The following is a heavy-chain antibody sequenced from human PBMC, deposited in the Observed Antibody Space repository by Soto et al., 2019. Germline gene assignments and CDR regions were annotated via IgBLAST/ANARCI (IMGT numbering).Heavy chain of an antibody. J-gene: IGHJ4*02. CDR2: INPSGGST. CDR1: GYTFTSYN. D-gene: IGHD3-22*01. Sequence: AAVKVSCKASGYTFTSYNMHWGRQGPGEGLEWMGIINPSGGSTSYAQKFQGRVTMTRDTSTSTVYMELSSLRSEDTAVYYCARAYYDSSSPYFDYWGQGTLVHVSS. CDR3: ARAYYDSSSPYFDY. V-gene: IGHV1-46*01.